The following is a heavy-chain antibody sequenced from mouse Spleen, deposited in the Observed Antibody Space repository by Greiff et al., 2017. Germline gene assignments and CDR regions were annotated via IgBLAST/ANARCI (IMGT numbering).Heavy chain of an antibody. V-gene: IGHV1-15*01. CDR3: TRSESNYFYAMDY. D-gene: IGHD2-5*01. J-gene: IGHJ4*01. CDR2: IDPETGGT. CDR1: GYTFTDYE. Sequence: VQLQQSGAELVRPGASVTLSCKASGYTFTDYEMHWVKQTPVHGLEWIGAIDPETGGTAYNQKFKGKAILTADKSSSTAYMELRSLTSEDSAVYYCTRSESNYFYAMDYWGQGTSVTVSS.